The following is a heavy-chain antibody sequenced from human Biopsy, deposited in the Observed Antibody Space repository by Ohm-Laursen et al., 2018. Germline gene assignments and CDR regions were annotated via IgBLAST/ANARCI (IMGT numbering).Heavy chain of an antibody. CDR3: ARDIRITTNFETNDAFDV. CDR1: NFSVISDHY. J-gene: IGHJ3*01. D-gene: IGHD1-14*01. Sequence: GTLSLTCDVSNFSVISDHYWGWIRQPPGKGLEWIGSIYHRGTTFYNASLKSRVTMSVDTSNNQFSLKLTSVTAADAAVYYCARDIRITTNFETNDAFDVWGQGKTVTVSS. V-gene: IGHV4-38-2*02. CDR2: IYHRGTT.